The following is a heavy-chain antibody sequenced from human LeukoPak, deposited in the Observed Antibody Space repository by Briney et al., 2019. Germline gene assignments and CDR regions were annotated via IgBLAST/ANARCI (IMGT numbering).Heavy chain of an antibody. D-gene: IGHD3-22*01. CDR3: ARSYYYDSSSLLGSY. CDR2: IYYTGST. CDR1: GGSISSYY. J-gene: IGHJ4*02. V-gene: IGHV4-59*01. Sequence: SETLSLTCTVSGGSISSYYWSWIRQPPGKGPEWSGYIYYTGSTNYNPSLKSRVTISVDTSKNQFSLKLSSVTAADTAAYYCARSYYYDSSSLLGSYWGQGTLVTVSS.